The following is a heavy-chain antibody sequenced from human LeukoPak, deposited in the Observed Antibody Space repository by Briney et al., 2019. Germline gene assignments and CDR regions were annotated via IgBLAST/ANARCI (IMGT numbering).Heavy chain of an antibody. V-gene: IGHV3-74*01. CDR1: GFTFSSYG. D-gene: IGHD3-22*01. J-gene: IGHJ6*02. CDR3: ARGYYDSSGYYYYYYYGMDV. Sequence: GGSLRLSCAASGFTFSSYGMHWVRQAPGKGLVWVSHINADEDRAAYADSVKGRFTISRDNARNTLYLQMNSLRAEDTAVYYCARGYYDSSGYYYYYYYGMDVWGQGTTVTVSS. CDR2: INADEDRA.